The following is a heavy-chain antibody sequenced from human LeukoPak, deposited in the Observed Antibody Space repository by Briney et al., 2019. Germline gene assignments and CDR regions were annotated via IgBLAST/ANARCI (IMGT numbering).Heavy chain of an antibody. V-gene: IGHV4-61*01. CDR1: GGSVSSGSYY. CDR2: IYYSGNT. D-gene: IGHD5-12*01. J-gene: IGHJ4*02. Sequence: PSETLSLTCIVSGGSVSSGSYYWSWIRQPPGEGLKWIGYIYYSGNTKYNPSLKSRATISVDMSKNQFSLKLSSVTAADTAVYYCARDFSGYGYFDYWGQGTLVTVSS. CDR3: ARDFSGYGYFDY.